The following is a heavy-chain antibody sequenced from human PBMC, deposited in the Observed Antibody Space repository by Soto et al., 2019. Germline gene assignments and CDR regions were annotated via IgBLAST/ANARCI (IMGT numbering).Heavy chain of an antibody. CDR2: ISFDGSTE. V-gene: IGHV3-30-3*01. J-gene: IGHJ6*02. CDR1: GFTFISYA. D-gene: IGHD3-10*01. CDR3: ARSRHGSGSYTHFYYGLDV. Sequence: QVQLVESGGGVVQPGRSLRLSCAASGFTFISYAMHWVRQAPGKGLEWVAVISFDGSTEYYADSVKGRFTISRDNSKNTVYLQMNSLRSEDTAVCQCARSRHGSGSYTHFYYGLDVWGQGTTVTVSS.